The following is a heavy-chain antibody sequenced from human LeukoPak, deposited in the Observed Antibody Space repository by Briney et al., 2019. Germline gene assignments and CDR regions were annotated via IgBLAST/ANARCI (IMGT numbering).Heavy chain of an antibody. CDR2: IKGDGSEK. J-gene: IGHJ5*02. CDR3: ARHPYDSRGYVT. CDR1: GFTFSSYW. D-gene: IGHD3-22*01. Sequence: GGSLRLSRAVSGFTFSSYWMTWVRQAPGKGLEWVANIKGDGSEKYYVDSVKGRFTISRDNAKNSLHLQMNSLRAEDTAVYYCARHPYDSRGYVTWGQGILVTVSS. V-gene: IGHV3-7*01.